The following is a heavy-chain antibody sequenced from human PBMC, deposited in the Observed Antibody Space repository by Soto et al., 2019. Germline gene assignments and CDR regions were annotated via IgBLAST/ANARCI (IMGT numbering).Heavy chain of an antibody. CDR2: IIPIFSTA. D-gene: IGHD2-15*01. V-gene: IGHV1-69*12. CDR3: ARDEMVVATGSRTWHYYSGMDV. CDR1: GGTFSTYA. J-gene: IGHJ6*02. Sequence: QVQLVQSGAEVKKPGSSVKVSCKSSGGTFSTYAISWVRQAPGQGLEWMGGIIPIFSTANYAQKFQGRVTITADDSTTTAYMELISLRSEDTAVYYCARDEMVVATGSRTWHYYSGMDVWGQGTTVTVSS.